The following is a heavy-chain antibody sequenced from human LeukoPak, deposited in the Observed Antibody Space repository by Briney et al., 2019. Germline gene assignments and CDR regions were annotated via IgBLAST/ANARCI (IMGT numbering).Heavy chain of an antibody. Sequence: PGXXLRLSCAASGFTFSTYSMNWVRQAQGKGLEWVSYISSSSSAIYYEDSGKGRFTICRDNDKNSMYLQMNSLRAEDTAVYYCARYCSGAGCYTHPLDYWGQGTLVTVSS. CDR2: ISSSSSAI. V-gene: IGHV3-48*01. CDR3: ARYCSGAGCYTHPLDY. D-gene: IGHD2-2*02. CDR1: GFTFSTYS. J-gene: IGHJ4*02.